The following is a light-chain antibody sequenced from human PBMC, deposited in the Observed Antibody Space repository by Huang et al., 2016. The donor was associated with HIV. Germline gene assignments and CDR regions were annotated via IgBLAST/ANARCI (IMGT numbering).Light chain of an antibody. CDR2: AAS. V-gene: IGKV1-NL1*01. Sequence: DIQMTQSPSSLSASVGDRVTIPCRSSRGISNSLAWYQQQPGKAPKLLLYAASRWQGGVPSRFSGSGSRTDYTLTISSLQPEDSATYYCQQYYNTTLSFGGGTKVEIK. CDR1: RGISNS. J-gene: IGKJ4*01. CDR3: QQYYNTTLS.